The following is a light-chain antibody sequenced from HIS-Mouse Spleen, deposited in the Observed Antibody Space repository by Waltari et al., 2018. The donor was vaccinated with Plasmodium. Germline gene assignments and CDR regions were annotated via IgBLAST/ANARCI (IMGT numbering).Light chain of an antibody. V-gene: IGKV4-1*01. CDR3: QQYYSSWT. CDR1: QSVLYSLNNKNY. J-gene: IGKJ1*01. Sequence: DIVMTQSPDSLAVSLGERATRNCKSSQSVLYSLNNKNYLAWYQQKPGQPPKLLIYGASTREPGVPDRFSGSGSGTDFTLTISSLQTEDVAVYYCQQYYSSWTFGQGTKVEIK. CDR2: GAS.